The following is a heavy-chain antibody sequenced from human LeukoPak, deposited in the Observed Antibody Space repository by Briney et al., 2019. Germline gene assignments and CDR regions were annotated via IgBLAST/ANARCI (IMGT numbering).Heavy chain of an antibody. CDR3: ARGLLGTAGMDY. V-gene: IGHV4-30-2*01. CDR2: IYHSGST. CDR1: GGSISSGGYY. Sequence: SQTLSLTCTVSGGSISSGGYYWSWIRQPPGKGLEWIGYIYHSGSTYYNPSLKSRVTISVDTSKNQFSLKLSSVTAADTAVYYCARGLLGTAGMDYWGQGTLVTVSS. J-gene: IGHJ4*02. D-gene: IGHD1-1*01.